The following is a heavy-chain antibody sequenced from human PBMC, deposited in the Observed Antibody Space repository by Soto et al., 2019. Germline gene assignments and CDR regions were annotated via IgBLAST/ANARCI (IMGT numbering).Heavy chain of an antibody. CDR1: GFTFSSYA. CDR3: ARAYYDFWSGKNWFDP. J-gene: IGHJ5*02. V-gene: IGHV3-23*01. D-gene: IGHD3-3*01. CDR2: ISGSGGST. Sequence: GGSLRLACAASGFTFSSYAMSWVRQAPGKGLEWVSAISGSGGSTYYADSVKGRFTISRDNSKNTLYLQMNSLRAEDTAVYYCARAYYDFWSGKNWFDPWGQGTLVTVSS.